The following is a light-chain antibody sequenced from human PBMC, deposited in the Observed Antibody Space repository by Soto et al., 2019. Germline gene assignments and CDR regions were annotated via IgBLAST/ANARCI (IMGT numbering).Light chain of an antibody. Sequence: DIQMTQSPSTLSASVGDRVNITCRASQSISSWLAWYQQKPWKAPKLLIYDASSLESGVPSRFSGSGSGTEFTLTISSLQPDDFATYYCQQYNSYSGTFGQGTKVDIK. CDR3: QQYNSYSGT. J-gene: IGKJ1*01. CDR1: QSISSW. CDR2: DAS. V-gene: IGKV1-5*01.